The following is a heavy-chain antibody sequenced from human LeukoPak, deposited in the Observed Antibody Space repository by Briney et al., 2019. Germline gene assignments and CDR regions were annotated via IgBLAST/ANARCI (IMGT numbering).Heavy chain of an antibody. Sequence: GGSLRPSCAASGFTFSSYSMNWVRQAPGKGLEWVSSIRSSSSYIYYADSVKGRFTISRDNAKNSLYLQMNSLRAEDTAVYYCGVDFWSAEGYYYGMDVWGQGTTVTVSS. V-gene: IGHV3-21*01. J-gene: IGHJ6*02. CDR1: GFTFSSYS. CDR2: IRSSSSYI. CDR3: GVDFWSAEGYYYGMDV. D-gene: IGHD3-3*01.